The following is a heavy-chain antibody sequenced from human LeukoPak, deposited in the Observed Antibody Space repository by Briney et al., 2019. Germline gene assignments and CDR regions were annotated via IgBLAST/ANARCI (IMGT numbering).Heavy chain of an antibody. Sequence: ASVKVSCKASGYTFTSYDINWVRQATGQGLEWMGWMNPNSGNTGYAQKFQGRVTMTRNTSISTAYMELSSLRSEDTAVYYCARGGYYYGSGSYSTPFDYWGQGTPVTASS. CDR1: GYTFTSYD. J-gene: IGHJ4*02. D-gene: IGHD3-10*01. V-gene: IGHV1-8*01. CDR2: MNPNSGNT. CDR3: ARGGYYYGSGSYSTPFDY.